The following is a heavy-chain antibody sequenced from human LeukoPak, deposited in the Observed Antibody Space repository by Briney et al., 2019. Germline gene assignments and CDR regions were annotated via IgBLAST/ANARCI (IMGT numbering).Heavy chain of an antibody. CDR1: GFSISNDW. CDR3: TTCLLAYSFDY. CDR2: VKSRSAGETT. D-gene: IGHD2-15*01. Sequence: GGSLRLSCAASGFSISNDWMSWVRQAPGKGLEWVARVKSRSAGETTDYAAPVKGRFTISRDDSKNTLYLQMNSLKTEDTAVYYCTTCLLAYSFDYWGQGTLVTVSS. V-gene: IGHV3-15*01. J-gene: IGHJ4*02.